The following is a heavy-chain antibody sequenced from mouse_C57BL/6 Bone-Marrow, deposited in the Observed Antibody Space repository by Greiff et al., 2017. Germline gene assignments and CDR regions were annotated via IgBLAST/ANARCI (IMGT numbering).Heavy chain of an antibody. Sequence: QVQLKQSGAELVMPGASVKLSCKASGYTFTSYWMHWVKQRPGQGLEWIGEIDPSDSYTNYNQKFKGKSTLTVDKSSSTAYMQLSSLTSEDSAVYYCARRGYSAWFAYWGQGTLVTVTA. V-gene: IGHV1-69*01. J-gene: IGHJ3*01. CDR1: GYTFTSYW. CDR3: ARRGYSAWFAY. D-gene: IGHD3-1*01. CDR2: IDPSDSYT.